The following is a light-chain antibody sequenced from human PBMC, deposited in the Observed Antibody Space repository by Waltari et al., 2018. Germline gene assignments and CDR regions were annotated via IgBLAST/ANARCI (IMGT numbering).Light chain of an antibody. J-gene: IGKJ1*01. CDR3: QKYGTRPAT. CDR2: DAS. CDR1: QSVSRT. Sequence: GERATLSCRASQSVSRTLAWYQQKPGQAPRLLIYDASIRATGIPDRFSGSGSGTDFSLTISRLEPEDFAVYYCQKYGTRPATFGQGTKVEVK. V-gene: IGKV3-20*01.